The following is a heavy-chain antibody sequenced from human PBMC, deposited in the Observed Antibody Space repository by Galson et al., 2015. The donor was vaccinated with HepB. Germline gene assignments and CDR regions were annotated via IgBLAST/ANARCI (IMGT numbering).Heavy chain of an antibody. D-gene: IGHD6-19*01. CDR1: GFTFSDYY. V-gene: IGHV3-11*01. CDR2: LSSSGYTI. CDR3: SRVKCSGLFNWFDP. J-gene: IGHJ5*02. Sequence: SLRLSCAASGFTFSDYYMSWIRQAPGKGLEWVSYLSSSGYTIYYPDSVQGRFTISRDNANNSPYLQMNSLGADDTAVHYRSRVKCSGLFNWFDPWGQGTLVPVAS.